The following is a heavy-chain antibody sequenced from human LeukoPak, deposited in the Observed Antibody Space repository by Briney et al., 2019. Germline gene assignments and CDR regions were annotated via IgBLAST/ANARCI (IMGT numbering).Heavy chain of an antibody. CDR2: IYYTGST. V-gene: IGHV4-59*01. J-gene: IGHJ3*02. Sequence: SETLSLTSTVSGGSISSYSWSWIRQSPGKGLDWIGYIYYTGSTNYNPSLKSRVTMSVDTSKNQFSLKLTSVTAADTAVYYCARYSGYYSNAFDIWGQGTMVTVSS. CDR3: ARYSGYYSNAFDI. CDR1: GGSISSYS. D-gene: IGHD3-22*01.